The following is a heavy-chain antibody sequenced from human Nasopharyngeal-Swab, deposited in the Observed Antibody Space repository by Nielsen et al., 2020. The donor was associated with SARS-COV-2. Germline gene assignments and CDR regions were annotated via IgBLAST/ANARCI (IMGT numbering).Heavy chain of an antibody. D-gene: IGHD1-26*01. CDR1: GFTFGDYS. CDR3: ARSVGSYYGQGAFDI. CDR2: IRSQIYGGAP. J-gene: IGHJ3*02. Sequence: GEALKISCTTSGFTFGDYSMSWVRPAPGKGAGGVGFIRSQIYGGAPEYAASVKGRFTISRDGAETIAYLQMNSLQIEDTAVYYCARSVGSYYGQGAFDIWGQGTMVTISS. V-gene: IGHV3-49*04.